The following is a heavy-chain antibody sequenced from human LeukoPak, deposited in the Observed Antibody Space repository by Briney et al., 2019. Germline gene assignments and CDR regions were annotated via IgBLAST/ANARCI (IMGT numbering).Heavy chain of an antibody. CDR2: IYYSGST. D-gene: IGHD6-6*01. V-gene: IGHV4-59*01. Sequence: PSETLSLTCTVSGGSISSYYWSWIRQPPGKGLERIGYIYYSGSTNYNPSLKSRVTISVDTSKNQFSLKLSSVTAADTAVYYCARMLTSSSLPIDYWGQGTLVTVSS. J-gene: IGHJ4*02. CDR1: GGSISSYY. CDR3: ARMLTSSSLPIDY.